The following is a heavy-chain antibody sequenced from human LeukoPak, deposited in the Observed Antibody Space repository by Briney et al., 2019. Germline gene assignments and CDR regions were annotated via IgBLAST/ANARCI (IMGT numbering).Heavy chain of an antibody. J-gene: IGHJ6*02. Sequence: GESLKIPCKGSGYGFNSYWIGWVRQMPGKGVEWMGIIYPGDSDTRYSPSLQGQVTISADKSISTAYLKWSSLQASDTAMYYCARHSRSDIVVVPAAPGEMDYYGMDVWGQGTTVTVSS. CDR3: ARHSRSDIVVVPAAPGEMDYYGMDV. CDR2: IYPGDSDT. D-gene: IGHD2-2*01. CDR1: GYGFNSYW. V-gene: IGHV5-51*01.